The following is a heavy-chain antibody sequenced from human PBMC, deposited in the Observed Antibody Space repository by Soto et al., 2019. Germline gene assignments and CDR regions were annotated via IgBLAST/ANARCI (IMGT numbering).Heavy chain of an antibody. D-gene: IGHD3-3*01. Sequence: QVQLQESGPGLVKPSETLSLTCTVSGGSISSYYWSWIRQPPGKGLEWIGYIYYSGSTNYNPSLKSRVTISVDTSKNQFSLKLSSVTAADTAVYYCARERYYFDYWGQGTLVTVSS. CDR1: GGSISSYY. CDR2: IYYSGST. J-gene: IGHJ4*02. V-gene: IGHV4-59*01. CDR3: ARERYYFDY.